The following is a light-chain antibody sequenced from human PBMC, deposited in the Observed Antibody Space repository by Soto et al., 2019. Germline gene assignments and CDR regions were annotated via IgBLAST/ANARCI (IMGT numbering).Light chain of an antibody. CDR1: QSVSNN. CDR2: DAS. CDR3: QQYNNWPLT. V-gene: IGKV3D-15*01. Sequence: EIVMTQSPATLSVSPGERATLSCRASQSVSNNLAWYQQKPGQAPRLLIYDASTRATGIPARFSGSESGTEFTLAISSLQSEDFAVYYCQQYNNWPLTFGGGTKVQIE. J-gene: IGKJ4*01.